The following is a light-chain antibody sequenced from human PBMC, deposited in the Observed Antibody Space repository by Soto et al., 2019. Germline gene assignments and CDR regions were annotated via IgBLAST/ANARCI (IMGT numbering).Light chain of an antibody. CDR1: SSDIGGYNY. V-gene: IGLV2-14*03. CDR2: DVS. CDR3: SSYTSSSSL. Sequence: QSALTQPASVSGSPGQSITISCTGTSSDIGGYNYFSWYQQHPGKAPKLMIYDVSNRPSGVSNRFSGSKSGNTASLTISGLHAEDEADYYCSSYTSSSSLFGGGTQLTV. J-gene: IGLJ2*01.